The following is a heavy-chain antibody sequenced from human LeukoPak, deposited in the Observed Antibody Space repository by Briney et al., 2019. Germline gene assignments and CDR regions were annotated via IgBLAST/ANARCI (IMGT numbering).Heavy chain of an antibody. Sequence: GGSLRLSCAASGFTFSNAWMSWVRQAPGKGLEWVGRIKSKIDGGTTDYTAPVKGRFTISRDDSKNTLYLQMNSLKTEDTAVYYCTTGDYWGQGTLVTVSS. CDR3: TTGDY. CDR2: IKSKIDGGTT. CDR1: GFTFSNAW. J-gene: IGHJ4*02. V-gene: IGHV3-15*01.